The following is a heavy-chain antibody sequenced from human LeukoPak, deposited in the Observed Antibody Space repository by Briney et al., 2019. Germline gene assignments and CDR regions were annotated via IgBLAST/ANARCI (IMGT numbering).Heavy chain of an antibody. J-gene: IGHJ4*02. V-gene: IGHV3-7*03. CDR2: IKEDGSEK. Sequence: PGGSLRLSCAASGLTFSNYWMSWVRQAPGKGLEWVANIKEDGSEKYYVDSMKGRFTISRDNAKNSLYLQMSSLRVEDTAVYYSARDRTGGYFDYWGQGTLVTVSS. CDR3: ARDRTGGYFDY. D-gene: IGHD4-23*01. CDR1: GLTFSNYW.